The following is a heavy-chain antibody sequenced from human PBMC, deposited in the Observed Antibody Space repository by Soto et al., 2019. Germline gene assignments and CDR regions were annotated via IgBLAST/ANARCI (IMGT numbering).Heavy chain of an antibody. CDR3: ARVAVAGHGEFDY. V-gene: IGHV3-21*01. D-gene: IGHD6-19*01. Sequence: EVQLVESGGGLVKPGGSLRLSCAASGFTFSSYSMNWVRQAPGKGLEWVSSISSSSSYIYYADSVKGRFTISRDNAKNSLYLQMNSLRAEDTAVYYCARVAVAGHGEFDYWGQGTLVTVSS. CDR1: GFTFSSYS. CDR2: ISSSSSYI. J-gene: IGHJ4*02.